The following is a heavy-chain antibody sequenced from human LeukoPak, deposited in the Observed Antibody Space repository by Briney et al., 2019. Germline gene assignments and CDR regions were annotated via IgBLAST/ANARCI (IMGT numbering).Heavy chain of an antibody. CDR2: IIPILGIA. CDR3: ARDGDTAMVLDY. Sequence: ASVKVSCKASGGTFSSYAISWVRQAPGQGLEWMGRIIPILGIANYAQKFQGRVTITADKSTSTAYMELSSLRSEDTAVYYCARDGDTAMVLDYWGQGTLVTVSS. V-gene: IGHV1-69*04. CDR1: GGTFSSYA. D-gene: IGHD5-18*01. J-gene: IGHJ4*02.